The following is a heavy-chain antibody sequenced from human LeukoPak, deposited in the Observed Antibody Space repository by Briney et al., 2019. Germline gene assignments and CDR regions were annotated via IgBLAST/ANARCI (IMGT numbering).Heavy chain of an antibody. CDR1: GFTFDDYA. Sequence: GGSLRLSCAASGFTFDDYAMHWVRQAPGKGLEWVSGISWNSGSIGYADSVKGRFTISRDNAKNSLYLQMNSLRAEDTALYYCAKGQYYDYVWGSYFDYWGQGTLVTVSS. J-gene: IGHJ4*02. CDR2: ISWNSGSI. D-gene: IGHD3-16*01. CDR3: AKGQYYDYVWGSYFDY. V-gene: IGHV3-9*01.